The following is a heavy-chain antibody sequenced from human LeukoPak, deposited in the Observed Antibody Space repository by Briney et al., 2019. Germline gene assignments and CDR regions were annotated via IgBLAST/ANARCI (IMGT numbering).Heavy chain of an antibody. CDR1: GGSFSTYY. D-gene: IGHD6-6*01. J-gene: IGHJ4*02. CDR3: ARFSSIAAAFDY. Sequence: SETLSLTCTVSGGSFSTYYWSWIRQPAGKELEWIGRIYTSGSTNYNPSLKSRVTMSLDTSKNQFSLKLSSVTAADTAAYYCARFSSIAAAFDYWGQGTLVTVSS. V-gene: IGHV4-4*07. CDR2: IYTSGST.